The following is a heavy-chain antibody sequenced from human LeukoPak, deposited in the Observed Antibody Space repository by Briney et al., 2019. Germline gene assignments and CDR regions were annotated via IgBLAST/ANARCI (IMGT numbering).Heavy chain of an antibody. CDR3: AKKIAYSSGWTDAFDI. D-gene: IGHD6-19*01. CDR1: GFTVSSNY. CDR2: IYSGGST. V-gene: IGHV3-53*05. Sequence: GGSLRLSCAASGFTVSSNYMSWVRQAPGKGLEWVSVIYSGGSTYYADSVKSRFTISRDNSKNTLYLQMNSLRAEDAAVYYCAKKIAYSSGWTDAFDIWGQGTMVTVSS. J-gene: IGHJ3*02.